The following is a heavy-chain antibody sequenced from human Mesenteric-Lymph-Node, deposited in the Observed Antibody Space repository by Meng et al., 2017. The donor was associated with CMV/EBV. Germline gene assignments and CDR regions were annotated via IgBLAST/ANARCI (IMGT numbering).Heavy chain of an antibody. CDR2: MNQSGRT. J-gene: IGHJ6*02. Sequence: SETLSLTCAVYGGSFSGYYWTWIRQAPGKGLEWFGEMNQSGRTNYTPSLKSRVSISLDTSKNQFSLKLRSVTAADTAVYYCARTDYYSYYGMDVWGQGTTVTVSS. CDR1: GGSFSGYY. CDR3: ARTDYYSYYGMDV. V-gene: IGHV4-34*01.